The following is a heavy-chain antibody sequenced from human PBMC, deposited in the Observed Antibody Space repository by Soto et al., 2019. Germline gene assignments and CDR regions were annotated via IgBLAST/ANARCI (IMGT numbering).Heavy chain of an antibody. Sequence: SETLSLTCAVYGGSFSGYYWSWIRQPPGKGLEWIGEINHSGSTNYNPSLKSRVTISVDTSKNQFSLKLSSVTAADTAVYYCASLDWSGYYRNRYYRYWGQGTLVTVSS. V-gene: IGHV4-34*01. CDR1: GGSFSGYY. CDR2: INHSGST. CDR3: ASLDWSGYYRNRYYRY. D-gene: IGHD3-3*01. J-gene: IGHJ4*02.